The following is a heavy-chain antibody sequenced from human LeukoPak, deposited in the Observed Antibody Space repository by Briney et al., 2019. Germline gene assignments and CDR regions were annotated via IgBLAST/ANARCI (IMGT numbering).Heavy chain of an antibody. V-gene: IGHV3-7*01. CDR3: ARGGYYYDSSGPFDY. CDR2: IKQDGSEK. J-gene: IGHJ4*02. D-gene: IGHD3-22*01. Sequence: HAGGSLRLSCAASGFTFSSYWMSWVRQAPGKGLEWVANIKQDGSEKYYVDSVKGRFTISRDNAKNSLCLQMNSLRAEDTAVYYCARGGYYYDSSGPFDYWGQGTLVTVSS. CDR1: GFTFSSYW.